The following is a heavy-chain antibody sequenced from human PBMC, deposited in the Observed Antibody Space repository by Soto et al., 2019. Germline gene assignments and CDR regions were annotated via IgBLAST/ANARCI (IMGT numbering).Heavy chain of an antibody. CDR3: ARDPPDGSGSYFQKTDYYYYYMDV. D-gene: IGHD3-10*01. CDR1: GFTFSDYY. CDR2: ISSSGSTI. J-gene: IGHJ6*03. Sequence: GGSLRLSCAASGFTFSDYYMSWIRQAPGKGLEWVSYISSSGSTIYYADSVKGRFTISRDNAKNSLYLQMNSLRAEDTAVYYCARDPPDGSGSYFQKTDYYYYYMDVWGKGTTVTVSS. V-gene: IGHV3-11*01.